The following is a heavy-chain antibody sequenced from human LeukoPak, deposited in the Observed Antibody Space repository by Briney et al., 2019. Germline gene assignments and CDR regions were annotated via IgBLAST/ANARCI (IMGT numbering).Heavy chain of an antibody. D-gene: IGHD6-13*01. CDR2: ISYDGSNK. Sequence: GGSLRLSCAASGFTFSSYAMHWVRQAPGKGLEWVAVISYDGSNKYYADSVKGRFTISRDNSKNTLYLQMNSLRAEDTAVYYCAKDAPPIAAAGAYWFDPWGQGTLVTVSS. CDR3: AKDAPPIAAAGAYWFDP. J-gene: IGHJ5*02. CDR1: GFTFSSYA. V-gene: IGHV3-30-3*01.